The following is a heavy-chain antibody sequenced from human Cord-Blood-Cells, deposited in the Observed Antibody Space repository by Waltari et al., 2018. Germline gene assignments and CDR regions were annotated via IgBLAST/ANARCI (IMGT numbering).Heavy chain of an antibody. CDR1: GGSISRSSYY. J-gene: IGHJ3*02. V-gene: IGHV4-39*07. CDR3: ARHRKSDAFDI. CDR2: IYYSGST. Sequence: QLQLQESGPGLVKPSEPLSLTCTVSGGSISRSSYYWGWIRQPPGKGLEWIGSIYYSGSTYYNPSLKSRVTISVDTSKNQFSLKLSSVTAADTAVYYCARHRKSDAFDIWGQGTMVTVSS.